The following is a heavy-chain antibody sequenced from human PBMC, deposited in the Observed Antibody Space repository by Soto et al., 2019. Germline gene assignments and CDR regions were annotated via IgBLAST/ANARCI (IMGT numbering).Heavy chain of an antibody. CDR2: ISGSGDSI. J-gene: IGHJ4*02. CDR1: GFTFSSSA. CDR3: AKRRSGYHDY. Sequence: EVHLLESGGALEQPGGSLRLSCAASGFTFSSSAMNWVRQAPGKGLEWVSAISGSGDSILYAESVKGRFTISRDNSTNTLYLQMNSLRGEDTAVYYCAKRRSGYHDYWGQGTLVTVSS. D-gene: IGHD3-22*01. V-gene: IGHV3-23*01.